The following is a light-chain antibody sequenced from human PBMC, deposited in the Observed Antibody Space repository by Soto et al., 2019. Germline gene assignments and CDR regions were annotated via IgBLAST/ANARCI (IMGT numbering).Light chain of an antibody. CDR1: SSDIGDYNY. CDR3: CSYAGSYTYV. J-gene: IGLJ1*01. CDR2: DVS. Sequence: QSVLTQPRSVSGSPGQSVTISCTGTSSDIGDYNYVSWYQQHPGKAPKLMIYDVSKRPSGVPDRFSGSKSGNTASLTISGLLADDEADYYCCSYAGSYTYVFGSGTKLTVL. V-gene: IGLV2-11*01.